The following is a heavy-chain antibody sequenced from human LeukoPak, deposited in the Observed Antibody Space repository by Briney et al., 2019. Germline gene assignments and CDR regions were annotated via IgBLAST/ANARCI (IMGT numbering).Heavy chain of an antibody. V-gene: IGHV1-2*02. D-gene: IGHD3-3*01. CDR2: LNPNSGGT. CDR3: ARAHTNYDFWSGYAYYYGMDV. CDR1: GYTLTGYY. J-gene: IGHJ6*02. Sequence: ASVKVSCKASGYTLTGYYMHWVRQAPGQGLEWMGWLNPNSGGTNSAQKFQGKVTMTRDTSISTAYMELSRLRSDDTAMYYCARAHTNYDFWSGYAYYYGMDVWGQGTTVTVSS.